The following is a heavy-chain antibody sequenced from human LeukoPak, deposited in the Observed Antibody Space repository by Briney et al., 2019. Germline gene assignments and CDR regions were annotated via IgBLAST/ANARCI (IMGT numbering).Heavy chain of an antibody. V-gene: IGHV4-61*02. Sequence: SQTLSLTCTVSGGSISSGSYYWSWIRQPAGKGLEWIGRIYTSGSTNYNPSLKSRVTISVDTSKNQFSLKLSSVTAADTAVYYCARGNKWELPDYWGQGTLVTVSS. CDR3: ARGNKWELPDY. CDR2: IYTSGST. D-gene: IGHD1-26*01. CDR1: GGSISSGSYY. J-gene: IGHJ4*02.